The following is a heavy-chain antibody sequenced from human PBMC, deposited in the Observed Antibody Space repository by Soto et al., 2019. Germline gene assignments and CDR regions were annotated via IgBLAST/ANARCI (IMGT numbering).Heavy chain of an antibody. J-gene: IGHJ2*01. Sequence: QVQLVQSGAEGKKPGASVKVSCKASGYTFSTYAMHWVRQAPGQGLEWMGWINAGNGKTKYSLKFQARVTISRDTAASAAYMELSSLRPEDTAVYYCARAEYYGRDWNFDLWGRGTLVTVSS. CDR3: ARAEYYGRDWNFDL. CDR1: GYTFSTYA. D-gene: IGHD4-17*01. CDR2: INAGNGKT. V-gene: IGHV1-3*01.